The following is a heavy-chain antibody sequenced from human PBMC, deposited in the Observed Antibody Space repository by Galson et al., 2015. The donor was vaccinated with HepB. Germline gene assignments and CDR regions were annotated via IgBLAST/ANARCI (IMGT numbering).Heavy chain of an antibody. V-gene: IGHV3-23*01. Sequence: SLRLSCAASGFTFRNYAMTWVRQAPGKGLEWVSIISVSGGRIDYADSVRGRFTISRDNSKNTLYVQMTSLRAEDTAVYYCAKDQDYSKGEGGYNYYGMDVWGQGTTVTVSS. CDR1: GFTFRNYA. CDR2: ISVSGGRI. J-gene: IGHJ6*02. D-gene: IGHD4-11*01. CDR3: AKDQDYSKGEGGYNYYGMDV.